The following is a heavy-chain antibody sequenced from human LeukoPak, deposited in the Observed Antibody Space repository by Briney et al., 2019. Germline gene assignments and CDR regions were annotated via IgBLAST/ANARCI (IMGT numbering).Heavy chain of an antibody. D-gene: IGHD6-25*01. CDR1: EFTFSAYW. J-gene: IGHJ4*02. CDR2: IRGDGSMT. Sequence: GGSLRLSCAASEFTFSAYWMQWVRQAPGKGLVWVSRIRGDGSMTNYADSVKGRFTISRDNAKNTLYLQMNSLRLEDTAVYYCARENSAAAADYWGQGTVVTVSS. V-gene: IGHV3-74*01. CDR3: ARENSAAAADY.